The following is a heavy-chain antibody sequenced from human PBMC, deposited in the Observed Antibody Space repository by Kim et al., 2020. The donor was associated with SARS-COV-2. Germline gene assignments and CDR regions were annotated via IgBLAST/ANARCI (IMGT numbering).Heavy chain of an antibody. Sequence: GGSLRLSCAASGFTFSSYGMHWVRQAPGKGLEWVAVIWYDGSNKYYADSVKGRFTISRDNSKNTLYLQMNSLRAEDTAVYYCARGGYGGNSVYYFDYWGQGTLVTVSS. V-gene: IGHV3-33*01. CDR1: GFTFSSYG. CDR3: ARGGYGGNSVYYFDY. J-gene: IGHJ4*02. D-gene: IGHD5-12*01. CDR2: IWYDGSNK.